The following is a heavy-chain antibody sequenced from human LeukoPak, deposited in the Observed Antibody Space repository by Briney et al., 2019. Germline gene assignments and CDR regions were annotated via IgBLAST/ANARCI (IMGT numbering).Heavy chain of an antibody. D-gene: IGHD3-3*01. Sequence: PGGSLRLSCAASGFTFSSYGMHWVRQAPGKGLEWVAFIRYDGSNKYYADSVKGRFTISRDNSKNTLYLQMNSLRAEDTAVYYCAGAYYDFWSGLDYWGQGTLVTVSS. CDR3: AGAYYDFWSGLDY. J-gene: IGHJ4*02. CDR2: IRYDGSNK. CDR1: GFTFSSYG. V-gene: IGHV3-30*02.